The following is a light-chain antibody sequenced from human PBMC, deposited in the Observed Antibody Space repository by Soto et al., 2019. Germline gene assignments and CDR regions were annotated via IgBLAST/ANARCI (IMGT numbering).Light chain of an antibody. J-gene: IGKJ2*01. CDR1: QSVTTSY. CDR2: AVS. V-gene: IGKV3-20*01. Sequence: EIVLTQSPGTLSLSPGERATLSCRASQSVTTSYLAWYQQKPGQAPRLLIYAVSSTATGMPARFSGGRSGTDFTLTISRLEPEDFAVYYCEHFCTSPYTFGPGTKLEIK. CDR3: EHFCTSPYT.